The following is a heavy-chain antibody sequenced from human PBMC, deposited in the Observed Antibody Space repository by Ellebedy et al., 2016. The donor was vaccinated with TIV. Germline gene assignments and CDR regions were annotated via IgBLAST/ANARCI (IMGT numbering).Heavy chain of an antibody. CDR2: ITESGGNT. D-gene: IGHD3-22*01. V-gene: IGHV3-23*01. CDR3: RKEILVVVTPALDH. Sequence: GESLKISCAASGLTFSSHAMSWVRQAPGKGLEWVSSITESGGNTYYADSVKGRFTISRDNSKDTLYLQMSSLRAEDTAVYYCRKEILVVVTPALDHWGQGTLVTVST. CDR1: GLTFSSHA. J-gene: IGHJ4*02.